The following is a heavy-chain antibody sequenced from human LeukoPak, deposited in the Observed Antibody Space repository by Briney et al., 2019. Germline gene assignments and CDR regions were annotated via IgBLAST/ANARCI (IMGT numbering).Heavy chain of an antibody. V-gene: IGHV4-61*02. Sequence: PSQTLSLTCTVSGGSISSGSYYWSWIRQPAGKGLEWIGRIYTSGSTNYNPSLKSRVTISVDTSKNQFSLKLSSVTAADTAVYYCARRLGLVHGYWGQGTLVTVSS. CDR1: GGSISSGSYY. CDR3: ARRLGLVHGY. D-gene: IGHD6-6*01. J-gene: IGHJ4*02. CDR2: IYTSGST.